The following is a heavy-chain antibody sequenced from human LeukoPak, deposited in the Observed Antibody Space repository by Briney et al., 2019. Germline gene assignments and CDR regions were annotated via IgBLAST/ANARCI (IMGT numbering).Heavy chain of an antibody. CDR2: IVPTLGIA. V-gene: IGHV1-69*04. D-gene: IGHD3-10*01. CDR1: GGTFSSYA. CDR3: AREEGEYYFDY. J-gene: IGHJ4*02. Sequence: SVKVSCKASGGTFSSYAISWVRQAPGQGLEWMGRIVPTLGIANYAQKFQGRVTITADKSTSTAYMELSSLRSEDTAVYYCAREEGEYYFDYWGQGTLVTVSS.